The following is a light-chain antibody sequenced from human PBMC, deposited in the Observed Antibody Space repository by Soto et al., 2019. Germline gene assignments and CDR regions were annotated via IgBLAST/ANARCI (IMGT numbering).Light chain of an antibody. J-gene: IGKJ1*01. CDR2: DAS. Sequence: EIVLTQSPATLSLSPGERATLSCRSSRSVSRYLAWYQQKPGQAPRLLIFDASSRATGIPDRFSGSGSGTDFTLTISRLEPEDFALYYCQQYVTSPLTFGQGTKVEIK. V-gene: IGKV3-20*01. CDR3: QQYVTSPLT. CDR1: RSVSRY.